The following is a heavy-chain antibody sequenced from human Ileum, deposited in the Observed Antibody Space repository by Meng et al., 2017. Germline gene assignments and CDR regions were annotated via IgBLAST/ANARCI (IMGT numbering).Heavy chain of an antibody. V-gene: IGHV3-23*01. CDR3: AKFYGPFKSDGWTFDGFHI. D-gene: IGHD5-24*01. Sequence: GGSLRLSCAASGFTFSTYAMTWVRQAPGKGLDWVSAIGGNGAGTYYADSVKGRFTISRDNSKNTLYLQMNSLRAEDTAVYYCAKFYGPFKSDGWTFDGFHIWDQGTMVTVS. J-gene: IGHJ3*02. CDR1: GFTFSTYA. CDR2: IGGNGAGT.